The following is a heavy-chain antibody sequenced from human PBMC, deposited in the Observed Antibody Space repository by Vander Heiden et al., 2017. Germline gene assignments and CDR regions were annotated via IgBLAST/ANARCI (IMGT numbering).Heavy chain of an antibody. Sequence: QVQLQQWGAGLLKPSETLSLTCAVYGGSFSGYYWSWIRQPPWKGLEWIGEINHRGSTNYNPSLKSRVTISVDTSKNQFSLKLSSVTAADTAVYYCARGKGRGYSYGVQRYYYGMDVWGQGTTVTVSS. CDR3: ARGKGRGYSYGVQRYYYGMDV. CDR1: GGSFSGYY. D-gene: IGHD5-18*01. J-gene: IGHJ6*02. V-gene: IGHV4-34*01. CDR2: INHRGST.